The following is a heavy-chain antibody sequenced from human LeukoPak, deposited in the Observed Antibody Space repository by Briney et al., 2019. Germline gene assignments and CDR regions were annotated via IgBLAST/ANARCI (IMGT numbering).Heavy chain of an antibody. CDR3: ARGIDY. CDR1: GGSISSSNYY. CDR2: IYHSGTT. Sequence: SETLPLTCTVSGGSISSSNYYWGWIRQPPGKGLEWIGSIYHSGTTYHNPSLKSRLTLSVDTSKNQFSLKLGSVTAADTAVYYCARGIDYWGQGALVTVSS. V-gene: IGHV4-39*07. J-gene: IGHJ4*02.